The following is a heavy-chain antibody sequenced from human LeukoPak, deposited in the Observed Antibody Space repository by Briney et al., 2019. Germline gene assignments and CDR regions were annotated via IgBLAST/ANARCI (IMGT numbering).Heavy chain of an antibody. CDR2: IIPIFGTA. J-gene: IGHJ4*02. D-gene: IGHD5-18*01. CDR3: AIQDTAMVSGFDY. Sequence: AASVKVSCXASGGTFSSYAISWVRQAPGQGLGWMGGIIPIFGTANYAQKFQGRVTITTDGSTSTAYMELSSLRSEDTAVYYCAIQDTAMVSGFDYWGQGTLVTVSS. V-gene: IGHV1-69*05. CDR1: GGTFSSYA.